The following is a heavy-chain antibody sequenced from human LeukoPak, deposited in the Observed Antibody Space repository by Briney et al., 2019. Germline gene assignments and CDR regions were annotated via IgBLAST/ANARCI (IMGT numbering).Heavy chain of an antibody. CDR2: IRYDGSNK. Sequence: LPGGSLRLSCAASGFTFSSYGMHWVRQAPGKGLEWVAFIRYDGSNKYYADSVKGRFTISRDNSKNTLYLQMNSLRAEDTAVYYCAKVSITMILDGTNAIDYWGQGTLVTVSS. D-gene: IGHD3-22*01. J-gene: IGHJ4*02. V-gene: IGHV3-30*02. CDR3: AKVSITMILDGTNAIDY. CDR1: GFTFSSYG.